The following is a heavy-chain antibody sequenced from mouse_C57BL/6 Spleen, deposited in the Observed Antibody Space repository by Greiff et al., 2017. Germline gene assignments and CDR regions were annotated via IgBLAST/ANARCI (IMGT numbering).Heavy chain of an antibody. D-gene: IGHD1-1*01. Sequence: QVQLQQPGAELVKPGASVKLSCKASGYTFTSYWLHWVKQRPGQGLEWIGMIHPNSGSTNYNEKFKSKATLTVDKSSSTAYMQLISLTSADSAVYYCAREYYYGSSPPWFAYWGQGTLVTVSA. CDR3: AREYYYGSSPPWFAY. CDR2: IHPNSGST. V-gene: IGHV1-64*01. CDR1: GYTFTSYW. J-gene: IGHJ3*01.